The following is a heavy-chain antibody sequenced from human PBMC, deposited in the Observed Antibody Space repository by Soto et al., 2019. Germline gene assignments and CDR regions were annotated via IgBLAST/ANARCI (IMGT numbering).Heavy chain of an antibody. V-gene: IGHV1-18*01. CDR2: ISAYNGNT. D-gene: IGHD2-2*01. J-gene: IGHJ4*02. Sequence: VASVKVSCKASGYTFTSYGISWVRQAPGQGLEWMGWISAYNGNTNYAQKLRGRVTMTTDTSTSTAYMELRSLRSDDTAVYYCARDREWYCSSTSCYFIPFDYWGQGTLVTVSS. CDR1: GYTFTSYG. CDR3: ARDREWYCSSTSCYFIPFDY.